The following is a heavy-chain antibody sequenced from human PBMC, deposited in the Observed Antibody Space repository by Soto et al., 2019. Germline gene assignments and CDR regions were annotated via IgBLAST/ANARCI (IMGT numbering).Heavy chain of an antibody. CDR1: GFTFSIYG. Sequence: QVPLEESGGGVVQPGRSLRLSCAASGFTFSIYGMHWVRQAPGKGLEWVASLWADGSHECYADSVKGRFTVSSDNSKSTVYLQMNSLRAEDTALYYCAREPTGGNDAFDIWGQGKMVTVSS. D-gene: IGHD3-16*01. CDR2: LWADGSHE. J-gene: IGHJ3*02. CDR3: AREPTGGNDAFDI. V-gene: IGHV3-33*01.